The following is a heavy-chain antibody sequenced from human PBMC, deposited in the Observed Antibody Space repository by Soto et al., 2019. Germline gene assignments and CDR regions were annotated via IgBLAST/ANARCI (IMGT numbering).Heavy chain of an antibody. CDR3: AKGGGSYYDFFGMDV. V-gene: IGHV3-30*18. D-gene: IGHD1-26*01. Sequence: HPGGSLRLSCAASGFTFSSYGMHWVRQAPGKGLEWVAVISYDGSNKYYADSVKGRFTISRDNSKNTLYLQMNSLRAEDTAVYYCAKGGGSYYDFFGMDVWGQGTTVTVSS. CDR1: GFTFSSYG. J-gene: IGHJ6*02. CDR2: ISYDGSNK.